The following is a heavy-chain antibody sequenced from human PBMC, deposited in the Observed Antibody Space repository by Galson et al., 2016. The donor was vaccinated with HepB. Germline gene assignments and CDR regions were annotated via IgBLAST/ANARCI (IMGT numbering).Heavy chain of an antibody. CDR2: FRPDEGET. CDR1: GHTLTELS. V-gene: IGHV1-24*01. J-gene: IGHJ4*02. D-gene: IGHD3-10*01. Sequence: SVKVSCKVSGHTLTELSIHWVRQAPGKGLEWMGGFRPDEGETIYAQKFQGRVTMTEDTSSDTAYMELRNLRSDDTAVYYCATGKVEVIFDNWGQGTRVTVSA. CDR3: ATGKVEVIFDN.